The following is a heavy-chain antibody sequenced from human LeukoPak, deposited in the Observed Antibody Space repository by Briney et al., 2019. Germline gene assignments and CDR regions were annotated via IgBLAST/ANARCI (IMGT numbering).Heavy chain of an antibody. CDR2: AYYSGTT. D-gene: IGHD6-19*01. Sequence: SETLSLTCAVYGGSFSGYYWGWIRQPPGKGLEWIGGAYYSGTTYYSPSLKSRVTISVDTSRNHFSLNLNSVTAADTAVYYCARHSSSAWYYYFDYWGQGSFVTVSS. CDR3: ARHSSSAWYYYFDY. CDR1: GGSFSGYY. V-gene: IGHV4-34*01. J-gene: IGHJ4*02.